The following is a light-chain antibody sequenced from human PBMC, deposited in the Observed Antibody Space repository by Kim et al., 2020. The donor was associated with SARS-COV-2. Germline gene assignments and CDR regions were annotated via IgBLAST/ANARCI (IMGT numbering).Light chain of an antibody. V-gene: IGLV2-14*03. CDR3: SSYTVNSTLYV. Sequence: QSVLTQSSSVSGSPGQSITISCIGTISDVGTYNYVSWYQQHPGKAPKLMIYDVSNRPSGVSNRFSGSKSGNTASLTISGLQAEDEADYYCSSYTVNSTLYVFGTGTKVTVL. J-gene: IGLJ1*01. CDR1: ISDVGTYNY. CDR2: DVS.